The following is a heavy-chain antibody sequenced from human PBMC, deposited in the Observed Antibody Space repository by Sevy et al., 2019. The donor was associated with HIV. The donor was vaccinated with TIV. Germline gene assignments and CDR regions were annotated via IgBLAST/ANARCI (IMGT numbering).Heavy chain of an antibody. D-gene: IGHD1-26*01. V-gene: IGHV3-9*01. CDR1: GFTFDDYA. CDR2: ISWNGGSI. Sequence: GGSLRLSCAASGFTFDDYAMHWVRQAPGKGLEWVSGISWNGGSIGYADSVKGRFTMSRDNSKNSLYLQMNSLRAEDTALYYCAKGMWELLRDYFDYWCQGTLVTVSS. CDR3: AKGMWELLRDYFDY. J-gene: IGHJ4*02.